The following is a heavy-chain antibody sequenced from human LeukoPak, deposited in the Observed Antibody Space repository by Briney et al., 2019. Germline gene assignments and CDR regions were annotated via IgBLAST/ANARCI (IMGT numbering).Heavy chain of an antibody. Sequence: PGGSLRLSCAASGFTFSSYAMSWVRQAPGKGLEWVSGISASGGSTYYADSVKGRFTISRDNSKNTLYLQMNSLRAEDTAVYYCARPSRSSGWGHDPWGQGTLVTVSS. J-gene: IGHJ5*02. CDR3: ARPSRSSGWGHDP. V-gene: IGHV3-23*01. CDR1: GFTFSSYA. D-gene: IGHD6-19*01. CDR2: ISASGGST.